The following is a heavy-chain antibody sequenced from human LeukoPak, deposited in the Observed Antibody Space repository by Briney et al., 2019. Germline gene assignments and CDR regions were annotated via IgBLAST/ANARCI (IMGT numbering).Heavy chain of an antibody. D-gene: IGHD1-26*01. V-gene: IGHV1-18*01. CDR3: ARDTGSNFFDP. Sequence: ASVKVSCKASGYTFTTYGIIWVRQAPGQGLEWMGWISTYNAKTKYAQNLQGRVAMTTDTSTSTVYMELRSLTSDDTALYYCARDTGSNFFDPWGQGTLVTVAS. J-gene: IGHJ5*02. CDR1: GYTFTTYG. CDR2: ISTYNAKT.